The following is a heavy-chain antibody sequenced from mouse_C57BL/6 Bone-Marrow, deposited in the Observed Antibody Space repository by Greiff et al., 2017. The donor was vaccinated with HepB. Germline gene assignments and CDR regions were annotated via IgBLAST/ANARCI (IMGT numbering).Heavy chain of an antibody. D-gene: IGHD3-1*01. V-gene: IGHV1-69*01. CDR3: ASVDQGGLGAY. CDR2: IDPSDSYN. J-gene: IGHJ3*01. CDR1: GYTFTSYW. Sequence: QVQLQQPGAELVMPGASVKLSCKASGYTFTSYWMHWVKQRPGQGLEWIGEIDPSDSYNNYNQKFKGKSTLTVAKSSSTAYMQLSSLTSEDSAVYYCASVDQGGLGAYWGQGTLVTVSA.